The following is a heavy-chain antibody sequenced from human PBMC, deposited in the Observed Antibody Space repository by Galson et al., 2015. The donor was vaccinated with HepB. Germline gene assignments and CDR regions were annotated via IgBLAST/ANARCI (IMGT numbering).Heavy chain of an antibody. J-gene: IGHJ6*02. CDR2: INPNSGST. CDR3: ARVVGDGYNSAYGMDV. V-gene: IGHV1-2*02. CDR1: GYTFTGYY. Sequence: SVKVSCKASGYTFTGYYVHWVRQAPGEGLEWMGWINPNSGSTNYAQKFQGRVTMTRETSTSTAYMELSRLRPDDTAVYYCARVVGDGYNSAYGMDVWGQGTTVTVSS. D-gene: IGHD5-24*01.